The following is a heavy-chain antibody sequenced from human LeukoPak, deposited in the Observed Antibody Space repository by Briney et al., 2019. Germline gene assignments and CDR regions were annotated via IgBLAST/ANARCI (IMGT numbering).Heavy chain of an antibody. J-gene: IGHJ4*02. CDR1: GFTFSTYW. CDR3: ARDYGYFDNSGYFLSSYYFDY. CDR2: INRDGSEK. D-gene: IGHD3-22*01. Sequence: GGSLRLSCAASGFTFSTYWMSWVRQAPGKGLEWVANINRDGSEKYYMDSVKGRFTISRDNAKNSLYLQMNSLRAEDTAAYYCARDYGYFDNSGYFLSSYYFDYWGQGTLVTVSS. V-gene: IGHV3-7*01.